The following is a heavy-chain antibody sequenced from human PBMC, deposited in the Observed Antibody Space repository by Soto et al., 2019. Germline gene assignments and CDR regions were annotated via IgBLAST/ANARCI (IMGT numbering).Heavy chain of an antibody. D-gene: IGHD3-9*01. CDR2: IYHSGST. Sequence: PSETLSLTCAVSGGSISSSNWWSWVRQPPGKGQEWIGEIYHSGSTNYNPSLKSRVTISVDKSKNQFSLKLSSVTAADTAVYYFARLGYDILTGYYNYYGMDVWGQGTTVTVSS. V-gene: IGHV4-4*02. CDR1: GGSISSSNW. CDR3: ARLGYDILTGYYNYYGMDV. J-gene: IGHJ6*02.